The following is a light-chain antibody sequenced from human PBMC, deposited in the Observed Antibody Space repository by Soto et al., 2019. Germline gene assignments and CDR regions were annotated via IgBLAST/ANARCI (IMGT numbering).Light chain of an antibody. CDR3: QQYDNWPPT. CDR1: QTIGSK. J-gene: IGKJ4*01. V-gene: IGKV3-15*01. CDR2: GAS. Sequence: EIVMTQSPATLSVSPGERATLSCRASQTIGSKLAWYQQKPGQAPRLLFYGASNRATGIPGRFGASGSGTEFTLTISSLQSEDFAVYSCQQYDNWPPTFGGGTKVEIK.